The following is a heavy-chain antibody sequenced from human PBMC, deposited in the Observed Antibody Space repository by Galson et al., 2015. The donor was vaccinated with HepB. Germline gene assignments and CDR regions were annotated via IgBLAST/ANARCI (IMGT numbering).Heavy chain of an antibody. J-gene: IGHJ4*02. CDR1: GFTFSSLG. Sequence: SLRLSCASSGFTFSSLGMTWVRQAPGKGLECVSAIGVNAGSTDYADSVTGRFTISRDNSKNMLYLQMNNLRAEDTAVYYCAKGTTNIDYWGQGTLVTVSS. V-gene: IGHV3-23*01. CDR3: AKGTTNIDY. D-gene: IGHD1-1*01. CDR2: IGVNAGST.